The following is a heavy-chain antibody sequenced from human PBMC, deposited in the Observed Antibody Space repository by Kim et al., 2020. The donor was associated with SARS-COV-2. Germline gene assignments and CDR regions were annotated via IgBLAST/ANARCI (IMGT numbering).Heavy chain of an antibody. Sequence: STSCAQKFQGRVTMTRDTSTSTVYMELSSLRSEDTAVYYCARVGATKPDYWGQGTLVTVSS. J-gene: IGHJ4*02. V-gene: IGHV1-46*01. D-gene: IGHD1-26*01. CDR2: ST. CDR3: ARVGATKPDY.